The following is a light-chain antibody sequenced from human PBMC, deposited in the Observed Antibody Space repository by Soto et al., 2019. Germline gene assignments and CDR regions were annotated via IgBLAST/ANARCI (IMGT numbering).Light chain of an antibody. V-gene: IGLV2-14*03. CDR1: SSDIGDHDC. J-gene: IGLJ2*01. Sequence: QSALTQPASVSGSPGQSITISCTGTSSDIGDHDCVSWYQHHPGKAPKLVIFDVSHRPSGVSDRFSASKSGNTASLTISGLHAEDEADYYCSSHAARSTLAFGGGTKLTVL. CDR3: SSHAARSTLA. CDR2: DVS.